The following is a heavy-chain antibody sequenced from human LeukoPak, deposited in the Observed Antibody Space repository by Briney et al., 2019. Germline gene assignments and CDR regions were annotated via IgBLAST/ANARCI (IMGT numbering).Heavy chain of an antibody. Sequence: GGSLRLSCAVSGFTFSSYSMSWVRQAPGKGLEWVSSISSSGTYKYYADSVKGRFTISRDNAKNSLYLQMNSLRAEDTAVYYCARDPPMYYYDEPGSRDAFDIWGQGTMVTVSS. CDR1: GFTFSSYS. D-gene: IGHD3-22*01. V-gene: IGHV3-21*01. CDR3: ARDPPMYYYDEPGSRDAFDI. J-gene: IGHJ3*02. CDR2: ISSSGTYK.